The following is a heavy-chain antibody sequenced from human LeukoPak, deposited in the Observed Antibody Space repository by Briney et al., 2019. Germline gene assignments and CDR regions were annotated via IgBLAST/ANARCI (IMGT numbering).Heavy chain of an antibody. J-gene: IGHJ4*02. CDR2: VYYSGTT. D-gene: IGHD6-19*01. V-gene: IGHV4-39*07. CDR1: GGSISISSYY. CDR3: ARGTLYSGWSYYFDY. Sequence: SETLSLTCTVSGGSISISSYYWGWIRQPPGKGLEWIGSVYYSGTTSKKPSLKSRVTISVDMSKNHFSLRLSSVTAADTAVYYCARGTLYSGWSYYFDYWGQGTLVRASS.